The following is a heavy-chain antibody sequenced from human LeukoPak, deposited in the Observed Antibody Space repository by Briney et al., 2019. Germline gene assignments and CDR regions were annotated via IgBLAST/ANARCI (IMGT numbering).Heavy chain of an antibody. V-gene: IGHV3-23*01. D-gene: IGHD3-22*01. J-gene: IGHJ4*02. Sequence: GGSLRLSCAASGFTFSSYAMSWVRQAPGEGLEWVSAISGSGGSTYYADSVKGRFTISRDNSKNTLYLQMNSLRAEDTAVYYCAKGSPYYYDSSGYYLNWGQGTLVTVSS. CDR3: AKGSPYYYDSSGYYLN. CDR1: GFTFSSYA. CDR2: ISGSGGST.